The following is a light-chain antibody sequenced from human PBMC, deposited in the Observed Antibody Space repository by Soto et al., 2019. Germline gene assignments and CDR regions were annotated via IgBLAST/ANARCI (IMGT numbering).Light chain of an antibody. V-gene: IGLV2-14*01. CDR2: EVS. CDR3: SSYRSDTTLV. Sequence: QSALTQPASVSGSPGQSITISYTGTSSDIGDYKYVSWYQQHPGKAPKIMIFEVSNRPSGVSNRFSGSKSGDTASLTISDLQTEDEADYYCSSYRSDTTLVFGGGTKLTVL. CDR1: SSDIGDYKY. J-gene: IGLJ2*01.